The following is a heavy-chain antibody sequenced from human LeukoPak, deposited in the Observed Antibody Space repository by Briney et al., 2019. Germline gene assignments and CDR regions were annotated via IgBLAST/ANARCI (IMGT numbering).Heavy chain of an antibody. CDR1: GFTFSSYA. V-gene: IGHV3-23*01. J-gene: IGHJ4*02. Sequence: GGSLRLSCAASGFTFSSYAMSWVRQAPGKGLEWVSAISGSGGSTYYADSVKGRFTISRDNSKNTLYLQMNSLRAEDTAVYYCAGLSMVRGVNYFDYWGQGTLVTASS. D-gene: IGHD3-10*01. CDR3: AGLSMVRGVNYFDY. CDR2: ISGSGGST.